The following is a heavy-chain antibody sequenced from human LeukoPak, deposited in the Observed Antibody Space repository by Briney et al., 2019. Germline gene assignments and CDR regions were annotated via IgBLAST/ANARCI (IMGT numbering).Heavy chain of an antibody. V-gene: IGHV1-8*03. CDR3: ARGRAKRCSGGSCYFDY. D-gene: IGHD2-15*01. Sequence: GASVKVSCKASGYTFTSYDINWVRQATGQGLEWMGWMNPNSGNTGYAQKFQGRVTITRNTSISTAYMELSSLRSEDTAVYYCARGRAKRCSGGSCYFDYWGQGTLVTVSP. CDR1: GYTFTSYD. J-gene: IGHJ4*02. CDR2: MNPNSGNT.